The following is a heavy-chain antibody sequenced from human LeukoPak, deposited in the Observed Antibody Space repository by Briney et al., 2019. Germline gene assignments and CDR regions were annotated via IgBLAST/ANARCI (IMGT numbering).Heavy chain of an antibody. D-gene: IGHD5-18*01. J-gene: IGHJ4*01. CDR2: ISYDGTKK. CDR1: GFTFSSYG. V-gene: IGHV3-30*18. Sequence: GGSLRLSCAASGFTFSSYGMHWVRQAPGKGLEWVAVISYDGTKKYYADSVKGRFTISRDNSKNTLYLQMNSLRPEDTALYYCANLYSYASFDYWGQGTLVTVSS. CDR3: ANLYSYASFDY.